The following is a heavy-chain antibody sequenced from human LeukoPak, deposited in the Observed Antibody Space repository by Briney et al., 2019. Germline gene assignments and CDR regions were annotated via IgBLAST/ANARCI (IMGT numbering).Heavy chain of an antibody. CDR1: GYAFTNYG. Sequence: ASVKVSCKASGYAFTNYGISWVRQAPGQGLEWMGWISGYNGNTNYVQKLQGRVTMTTDTSTSTAYMELRSLRSDDTAVYYCARAGEMRYYYMDVWGKGTTVTVSS. D-gene: IGHD3-16*01. CDR2: ISGYNGNT. V-gene: IGHV1-18*01. J-gene: IGHJ6*03. CDR3: ARAGEMRYYYMDV.